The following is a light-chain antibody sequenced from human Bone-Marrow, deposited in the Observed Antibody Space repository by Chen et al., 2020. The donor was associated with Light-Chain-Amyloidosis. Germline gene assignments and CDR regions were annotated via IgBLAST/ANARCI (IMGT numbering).Light chain of an antibody. CDR2: AAS. CDR3: QQLNFLPPT. Sequence: IQLTQSPSSLSASEGDRVTITCRASQDIASYLAWYQQKPGKAPKLLIHAASTLRSGVPSRFSGSGSGTDFTLTSSSLQAEDFATYYCQQLNFLPPTFGPETKVDMK. CDR1: QDIASY. V-gene: IGKV1-9*01. J-gene: IGKJ3*01.